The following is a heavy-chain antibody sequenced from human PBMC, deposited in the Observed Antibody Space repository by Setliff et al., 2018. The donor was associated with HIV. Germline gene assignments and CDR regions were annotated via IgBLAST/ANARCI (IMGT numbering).Heavy chain of an antibody. Sequence: ASVKVSCKASGYTFTGYYMHWVRQSPRQGLEWMGWINPNSGGTHYAQKFQGRVTMTRDTSISTAYMEVSRLRSDDTAVYYCARFLRGEHFASWKSNHYFDLWGRGTLVTVSS. CDR2: INPNSGGT. D-gene: IGHD1-1*01. CDR3: ARFLRGEHFASWKSNHYFDL. V-gene: IGHV1-2*02. J-gene: IGHJ2*01. CDR1: GYTFTGYY.